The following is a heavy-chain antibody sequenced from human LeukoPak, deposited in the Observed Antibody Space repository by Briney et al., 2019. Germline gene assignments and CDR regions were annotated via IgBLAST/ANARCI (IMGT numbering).Heavy chain of an antibody. J-gene: IGHJ3*02. CDR1: GGSISSYY. CDR2: IYYSGST. Sequence: SETLSLTCTVSGGSISSYYWSWIRQPPGKGLEWIGYIYYSGSTNYNPSLKSRVTISVDTSKNQSSLKLSSVTAADTAVYYCAREYYDFWSGSFAFDIWGQGTMVTVSS. V-gene: IGHV4-59*01. D-gene: IGHD3-3*01. CDR3: AREYYDFWSGSFAFDI.